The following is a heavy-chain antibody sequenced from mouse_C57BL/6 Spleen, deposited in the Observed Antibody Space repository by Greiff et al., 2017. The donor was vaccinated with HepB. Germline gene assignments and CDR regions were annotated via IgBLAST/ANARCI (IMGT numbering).Heavy chain of an antibody. Sequence: VQLQESGPGLVAPSQSLSITCTVSGFSLTSYGVHWVRQPPGKGLEWLVVIWSDGSTTYNSALKSRLSISKDNSKSQVFLKMNSLQTDDTAMYYCARHGDGYYDAMDYWGQGTSVTVSS. CDR2: IWSDGST. CDR3: ARHGDGYYDAMDY. J-gene: IGHJ4*01. V-gene: IGHV2-6-1*01. D-gene: IGHD2-3*01. CDR1: GFSLTSYG.